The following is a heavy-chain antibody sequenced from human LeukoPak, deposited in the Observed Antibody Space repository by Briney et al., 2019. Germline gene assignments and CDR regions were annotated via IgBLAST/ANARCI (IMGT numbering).Heavy chain of an antibody. Sequence: SETLSLICTVSGGSISSSSYWAWIRQPPGKGLEWIGNIYYSGSTYYNPSLKSRLTISVDTSKNHFSLKLSSVTAADTAVYNCARVGSSWPHYYFDYWGQGTLVPVSS. CDR2: IYYSGST. CDR3: ARVGSSWPHYYFDY. CDR1: GGSISSSSY. V-gene: IGHV4-39*07. J-gene: IGHJ4*02. D-gene: IGHD6-13*01.